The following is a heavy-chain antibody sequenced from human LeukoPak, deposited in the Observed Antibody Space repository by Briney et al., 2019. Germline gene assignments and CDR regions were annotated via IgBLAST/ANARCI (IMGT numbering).Heavy chain of an antibody. CDR2: IKHDGSDK. CDR1: GFTFNTFW. D-gene: IGHD6-13*01. V-gene: IGHV3-7*01. J-gene: IGHJ4*02. Sequence: GGSLRLSCAATGFTFNTFWMSWVRQAPGKGLEWVANIKHDGSDKYYVESVKGRFTISRDNAKNSLYLQMNSLRAEDTAVYYCAKDSYSKGDFWGQGVLVTVSS. CDR3: AKDSYSKGDF.